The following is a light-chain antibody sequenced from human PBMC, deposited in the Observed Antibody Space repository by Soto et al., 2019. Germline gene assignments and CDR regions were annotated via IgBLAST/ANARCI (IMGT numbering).Light chain of an antibody. Sequence: QSVLTQPPSVSGAPGQRVTSSCTGSSSNIGAGYDVHWYQQLPGTAPKLLIYGNSNRPSGVPDRFSGSKSGTSASLAITGLQAEDEADYYYQSYDSSLSGYVFGTGTKVTVL. V-gene: IGLV1-40*01. J-gene: IGLJ1*01. CDR3: QSYDSSLSGYV. CDR1: SSNIGAGYD. CDR2: GNS.